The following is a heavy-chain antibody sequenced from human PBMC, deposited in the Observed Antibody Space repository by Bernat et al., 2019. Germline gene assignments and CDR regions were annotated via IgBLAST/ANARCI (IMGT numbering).Heavy chain of an antibody. CDR2: ISYDGSNK. V-gene: IGHV3-30*01. J-gene: IGHJ4*02. D-gene: IGHD3-10*01. Sequence: QVQLVESGGGVVQPGRSLRLSCAASGFTFSSYAMHWVRQAPGKGLEWVAVISYDGSNKYYADSVKGRFTISRDNSKNTLYLQMNSLRAEDTAVYYCAGPLLWFRELWGAFDYWGQGTLVTVSS. CDR3: AGPLLWFRELWGAFDY. CDR1: GFTFSSYA.